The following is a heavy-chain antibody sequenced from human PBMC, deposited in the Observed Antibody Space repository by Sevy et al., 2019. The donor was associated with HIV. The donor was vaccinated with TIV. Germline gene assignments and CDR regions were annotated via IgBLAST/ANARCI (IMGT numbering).Heavy chain of an antibody. J-gene: IGHJ5*02. CDR3: ARAPENYCSGGSRYHH. V-gene: IGHV3-21*01. Sequence: GGSLRLSCAASGFTFSSYSMNWVRQAPGKGLEWVSSISNSSSYIYYADSVKGRFTISRDNAKNSLYLQMNSLRAEDTAVYYCARAPENYCSGGSRYHHWGQGTLVTVSS. D-gene: IGHD2-15*01. CDR1: GFTFSSYS. CDR2: ISNSSSYI.